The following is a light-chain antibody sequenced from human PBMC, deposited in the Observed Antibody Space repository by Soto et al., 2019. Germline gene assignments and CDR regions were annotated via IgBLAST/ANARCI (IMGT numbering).Light chain of an antibody. V-gene: IGKV3-20*01. CDR2: GTS. J-gene: IGKJ4*02. CDR3: QQYDNSPLT. CDR1: QSVSSSY. Sequence: EVVLTQSPGTLSLSPGERATLSCRASQSVSSSYFAWYQQKPGQAPRLLIYGTSNRATGIPARFSGSGSGTDFTLTISRLEPEDFAVYYCQQYDNSPLTFGGGTKVEIK.